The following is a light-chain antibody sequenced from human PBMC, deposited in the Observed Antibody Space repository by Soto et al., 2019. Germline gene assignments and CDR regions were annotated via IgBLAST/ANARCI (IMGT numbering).Light chain of an antibody. Sequence: IVWTQTARNRALSSEKKATASCRVGHSVSSSYLAWYQQKPGKAPRLLIYGASSRAIVFPERVGVSGSWTVLAFPISRLAPEDCAVYFCQPYGRSARTVGQGTRLEI. CDR1: HSVSSSY. CDR3: QPYGRSART. J-gene: IGKJ5*01. CDR2: GAS. V-gene: IGKV3-20*01.